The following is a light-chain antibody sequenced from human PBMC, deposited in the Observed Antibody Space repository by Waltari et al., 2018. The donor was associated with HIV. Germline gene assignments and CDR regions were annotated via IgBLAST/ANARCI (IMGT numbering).Light chain of an antibody. CDR3: ATWDDGLNALL. CDR1: NSNIGSPA. V-gene: IGLV1-36*01. CDR2: HDD. J-gene: IGLJ2*01. Sequence: QSVLTQSPSVSEAPGPRVTISCSGSNSNIGSPAVTWYRQSPGKPPKLLVYHDDLILSGVSDRLSASKSGTSASLAINDLQSEDESLYYCATWDDGLNALLFGGGTKVTVL.